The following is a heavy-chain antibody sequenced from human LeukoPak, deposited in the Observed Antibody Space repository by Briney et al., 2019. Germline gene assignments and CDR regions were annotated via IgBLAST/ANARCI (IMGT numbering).Heavy chain of an antibody. D-gene: IGHD2-2*01. CDR2: IYHSGVT. CDR1: GDSISSGGYS. J-gene: IGHJ4*02. Sequence: NPSETLSLTCAVSGDSISSGGYSWSWIRQPPGKGLEWIGYIYHSGVTYYNPSLKSRVSISVDKSENQFSLKVASVTAADTAMYYCARRYCSSTSCYWFDYWGQGTLVTVSS. CDR3: ARRYCSSTSCYWFDY. V-gene: IGHV4-30-2*01.